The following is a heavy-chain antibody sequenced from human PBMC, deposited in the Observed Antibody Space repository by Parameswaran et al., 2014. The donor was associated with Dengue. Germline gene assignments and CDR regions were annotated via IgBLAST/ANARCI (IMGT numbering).Heavy chain of an antibody. CDR3: ASPAGYSSGWFDY. J-gene: IGHJ4*02. Sequence: WIRQPPGKGLEWIGSIYYSGSTYYNPSLKSRVTISVDTSKNQFSLKLSSVTAADTAVYYCASPAGYSSGWFDYWGQGTLVTVSS. D-gene: IGHD6-19*01. V-gene: IGHV4-39*07. CDR2: IYYSGST.